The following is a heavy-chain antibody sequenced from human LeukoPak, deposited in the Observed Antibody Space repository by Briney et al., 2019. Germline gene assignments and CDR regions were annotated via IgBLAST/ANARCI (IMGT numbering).Heavy chain of an antibody. Sequence: PGGSLRLSCAASGFTFSSYAMSWVRQAPGKGLEWVSTVSGSGGSPYYGDSVKGRFTISRDNSKNTLYLQMNSMRAEDTAVYYCAKGREVFGDSRFDYWGRGILVTVSS. CDR3: AKGREVFGDSRFDY. V-gene: IGHV3-23*01. CDR1: GFTFSSYA. J-gene: IGHJ4*02. D-gene: IGHD4-17*01. CDR2: VSGSGGSP.